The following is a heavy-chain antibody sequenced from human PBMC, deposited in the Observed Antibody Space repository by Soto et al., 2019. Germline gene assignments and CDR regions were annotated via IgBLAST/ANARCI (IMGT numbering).Heavy chain of an antibody. D-gene: IGHD3-22*01. CDR1: GYTFTSYY. Sequence: QVQLVQSGAEVKKPGASVKVSCKASGYTFTSYYMHWVRQAPGQGLEWMGIINPSGGSTRYAQKFQGRVTMTRDTSTSTVYMELRSLRSEDTAVYYCARGLIYDSSGYYFDYWGQGTLVTVSS. CDR2: INPSGGST. CDR3: ARGLIYDSSGYYFDY. J-gene: IGHJ4*02. V-gene: IGHV1-46*01.